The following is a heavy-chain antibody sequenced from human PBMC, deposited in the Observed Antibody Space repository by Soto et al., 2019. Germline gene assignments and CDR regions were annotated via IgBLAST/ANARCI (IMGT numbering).Heavy chain of an antibody. D-gene: IGHD1-26*01. J-gene: IGHJ4*02. V-gene: IGHV1-2*04. CDR3: ARNGGGSGSYYSIDV. CDR2: INPDSGGT. Sequence: GSVKVSFKASGYSFSDQYIHLVRQAPGQGLEWMGWINPDSGGTNYAQKFQDWVIMTSYTSINTVYMELSGLRSDDIAVYYCARNGGGSGSYYSIDVWGPGTLVTVSS. CDR1: GYSFSDQY.